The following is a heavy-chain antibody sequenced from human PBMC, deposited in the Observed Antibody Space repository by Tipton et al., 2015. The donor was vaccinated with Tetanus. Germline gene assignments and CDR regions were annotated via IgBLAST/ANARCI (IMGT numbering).Heavy chain of an antibody. V-gene: IGHV3-13*01. D-gene: IGHD3-3*01. CDR1: GFRFASYE. CDR3: ARDQSPGYDFWSGYLAPSDY. Sequence: SLRLSCTASGFRFASYEMHWVRQAAGKGLEWVSRISIGGATSYRESVKGRFTISRDDSKNTVYLQMNSLRAEDTAVYYCARDQSPGYDFWSGYLAPSDYWGQGTPVTVSS. J-gene: IGHJ4*02. CDR2: ISIGGAT.